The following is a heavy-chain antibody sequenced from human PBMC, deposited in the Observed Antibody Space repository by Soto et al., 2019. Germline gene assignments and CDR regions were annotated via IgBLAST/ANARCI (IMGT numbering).Heavy chain of an antibody. J-gene: IGHJ4*02. D-gene: IGHD2-15*01. CDR3: ARVSLLLGYCSGGSGRHFDY. V-gene: IGHV1-18*01. CDR2: ISAYNGNT. Sequence: QVQLVQSGAEVKKPGASVKVSCKASGYTFTSYGISWVRQAPGQGLEWMGWISAYNGNTNYAQKLQGRVTMTTASSTITAYMELRSLRSDDTAVYYCARVSLLLGYCSGGSGRHFDYWGQGTLVTVSS. CDR1: GYTFTSYG.